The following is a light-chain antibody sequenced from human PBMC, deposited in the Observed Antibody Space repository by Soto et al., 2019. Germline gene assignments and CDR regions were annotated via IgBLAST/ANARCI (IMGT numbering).Light chain of an antibody. CDR1: QSISTW. J-gene: IGKJ1*01. Sequence: DLQMTQSPSTLSASVGDRVTITCRASQSISTWLAWYQQKPQKAPNLLISKASTLESGIPSRFSGSGSGTEFTLTISSLQPDDFATYYCQQYSGYPGTFGQGTKVEVK. CDR3: QQYSGYPGT. V-gene: IGKV1-5*03. CDR2: KAS.